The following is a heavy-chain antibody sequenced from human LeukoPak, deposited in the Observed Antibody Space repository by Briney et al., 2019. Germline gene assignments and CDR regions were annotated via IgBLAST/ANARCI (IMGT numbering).Heavy chain of an antibody. V-gene: IGHV4-34*01. CDR2: ITHSGST. CDR3: VRHRGYYGSGFDP. Sequence: SETLSLTCAVYGGSFSNYYWSWIRQSPGKGLEWIGEITHSGSTNYNPSLKSRVTISVDTSENQFSLKLSSVTAAHTAVYYCVRHRGYYGSGFDPWGQGTLVTVST. CDR1: GGSFSNYY. D-gene: IGHD3-10*01. J-gene: IGHJ5*02.